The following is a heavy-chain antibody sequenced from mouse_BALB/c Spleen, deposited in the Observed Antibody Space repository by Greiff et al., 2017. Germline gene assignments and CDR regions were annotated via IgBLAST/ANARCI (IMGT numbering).Heavy chain of an antibody. CDR2: IYPGDGDT. J-gene: IGHJ2*01. Sequence: QVQLQQSGAELARPGASVKLSCKASGYTFTSYWVQWVKQRPGQGLEWIGAIYPGDGDTRYTQKFKGKATLTADKSSSTAYMQLSSLASEDSAVYYCARSGAYYGNFDYWGQGTTLTVSS. CDR3: ARSGAYYGNFDY. V-gene: IGHV1-87*01. D-gene: IGHD2-10*01. CDR1: GYTFTSYW.